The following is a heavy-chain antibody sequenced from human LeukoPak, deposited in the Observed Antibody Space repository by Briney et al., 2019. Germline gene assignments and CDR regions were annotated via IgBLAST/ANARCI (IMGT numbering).Heavy chain of an antibody. CDR1: GYIFAHNG. J-gene: IGHJ4*02. V-gene: IGHV1-18*01. CDR3: ASRDSSGWSSLFDY. D-gene: IGHD6-19*01. CDR2: ISAYNGDT. Sequence: GASVKVSCKTSGYIFAHNGISWVRQAPGQGPEWMGWISAYNGDTNYAQKFQGRVTITADESTSTAYMELSSLRSEDTAVYYCASRDSSGWSSLFDYWGQGTLVTVSS.